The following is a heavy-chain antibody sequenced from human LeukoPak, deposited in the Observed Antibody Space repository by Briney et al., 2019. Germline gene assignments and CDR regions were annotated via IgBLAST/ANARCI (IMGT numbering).Heavy chain of an antibody. J-gene: IGHJ5*02. Sequence: ASVKVSCKASGYTFTSYGISWVRQAPGQGLEWMGWISTYNGNTNYAQKLQGRVTMTTDTSTSTAYMELGSLRSDDTAVYYCARDIKRSRARWENLGFDPWGQGTLVTVSS. V-gene: IGHV1-18*01. CDR3: ARDIKRSRARWENLGFDP. CDR2: ISTYNGNT. D-gene: IGHD1-14*01. CDR1: GYTFTSYG.